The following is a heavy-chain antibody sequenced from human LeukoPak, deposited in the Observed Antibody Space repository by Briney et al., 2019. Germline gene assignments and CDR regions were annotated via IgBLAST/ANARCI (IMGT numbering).Heavy chain of an antibody. CDR3: AREGHYDILTGYSPVEYYYYYMDV. V-gene: IGHV3-30*04. J-gene: IGHJ6*03. CDR1: GFTFSTYT. Sequence: GGSLRLSCAAPGFTFSTYTIHWVRQAPGKGLEWVAVMSYDGNDKHYAASVKGRFTISRDNSKNTVYLQMNSLRAEDTAVYYCAREGHYDILTGYSPVEYYYYYMDVWGKGTTVTVSS. D-gene: IGHD3-9*01. CDR2: MSYDGNDK.